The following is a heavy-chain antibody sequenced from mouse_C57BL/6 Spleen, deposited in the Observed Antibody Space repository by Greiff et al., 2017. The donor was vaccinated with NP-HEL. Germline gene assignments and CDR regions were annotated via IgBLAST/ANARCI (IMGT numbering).Heavy chain of an antibody. D-gene: IGHD1-1*01. Sequence: QVQLQQSGAELVRPGSSVKLSCKASGYTFTSYWMHWVKQRPIQGLEWIGNIDPSDSETHYNQKFKDKATLTVDKSSSTAYMQLSSLTSEDSAVYYCARGADYYGSSYRYLDVWGTGTTVTVSS. CDR2: IDPSDSET. J-gene: IGHJ1*03. V-gene: IGHV1-52*01. CDR1: GYTFTSYW. CDR3: ARGADYYGSSYRYLDV.